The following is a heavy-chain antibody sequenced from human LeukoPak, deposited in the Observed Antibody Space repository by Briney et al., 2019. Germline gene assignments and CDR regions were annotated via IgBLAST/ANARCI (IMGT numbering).Heavy chain of an antibody. Sequence: PSETLSLTCTVSGGSISSSSYYWGWIRQPPGKGLEWIGSIYHSGSTYYNPSLKSRVTISVDTSKNQFSLKLSSVTAADTAVYYCARARWSGDYGYWGQGTLVTVSS. CDR1: GGSISSSSYY. V-gene: IGHV4-39*07. CDR3: ARARWSGDYGY. J-gene: IGHJ4*02. CDR2: IYHSGST. D-gene: IGHD4-17*01.